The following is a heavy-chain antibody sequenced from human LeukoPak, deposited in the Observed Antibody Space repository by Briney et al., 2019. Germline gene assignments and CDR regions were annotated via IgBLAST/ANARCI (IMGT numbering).Heavy chain of an antibody. V-gene: IGHV3-66*01. D-gene: IGHD3-22*01. J-gene: IGHJ3*02. CDR1: GXXXXSXX. CDR2: XXSGGST. Sequence: GGSLRLSCAASGXXXXSXXXXXVXXAXXXXXXXXXXXXSGGSTYYADSVKGRFTISRDNSKNTLYLQMNSLRAEDTAVYYCATLSDYDSSGNPGSYAFDIWGQGTMVTVSS. CDR3: ATLSDYDSSGNPGSYAFDI.